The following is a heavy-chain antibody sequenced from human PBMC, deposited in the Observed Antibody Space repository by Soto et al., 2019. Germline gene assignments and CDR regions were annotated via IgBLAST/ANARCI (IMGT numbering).Heavy chain of an antibody. J-gene: IGHJ4*02. V-gene: IGHV1-18*01. CDR2: VTTDKGKT. Sequence: QVQLVQSGPEVKKPGASVKVSCKTSGYTFTNFGISWVRQAPGRGLEWMGWVTTDKGKTTYAQKFQGRVTMTTDTSTSTAYMELRSLRSEDTAVYYCATRSTAFDSWGQGTLVTVSS. CDR1: GYTFTNFG. CDR3: ATRSTAFDS.